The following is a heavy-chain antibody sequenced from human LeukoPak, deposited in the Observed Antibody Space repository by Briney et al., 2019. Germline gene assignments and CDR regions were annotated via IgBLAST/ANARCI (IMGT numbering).Heavy chain of an antibody. CDR2: IHPHGIF. CDR1: GGSCDDYY. V-gene: IGHV4-34*01. Sequence: PSETLSLTCDVSGGSCDDYYCSWIRQPPGKGLEWIGEIHPHGIFYYNSSLMSRVTISIDTYKSQFSLRLTSVTAADTAIYYCSRGRDRSKAGDHWGQGSLVTVSS. D-gene: IGHD5-24*01. CDR3: SRGRDRSKAGDH. J-gene: IGHJ4*02.